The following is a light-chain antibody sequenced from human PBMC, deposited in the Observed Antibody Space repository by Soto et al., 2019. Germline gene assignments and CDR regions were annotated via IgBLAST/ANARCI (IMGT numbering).Light chain of an antibody. J-gene: IGKJ1*01. CDR1: QSISSS. CDR2: AAA. V-gene: IGKV1-39*01. Sequence: DIQMAESPSSLSASVGDRVTITCRASQSISSSLNWYQQKPGKAPKLLIYAAASLQSGVPSRFSGSGSRTRSTLTITSLQPEDFATDYCKKSYSNPRTSGQ. CDR3: KKSYSNPRT.